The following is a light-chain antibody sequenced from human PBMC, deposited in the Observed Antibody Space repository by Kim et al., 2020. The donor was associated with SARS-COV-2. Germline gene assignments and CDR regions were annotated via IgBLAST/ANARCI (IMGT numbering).Light chain of an antibody. V-gene: IGLV3-19*01. J-gene: IGLJ2*01. CDR2: GKN. CDR1: SLRSYY. CDR3: NSRDTNDIVL. Sequence: SSELTQDPAVSVALGQTVRITCQGDSLRSYYATWYQQKPGQAPILLIYGKNNRPSGIPDRFSGSSSGNTASLTITGTQAGDEADYYCNSRDTNDIVLFGG.